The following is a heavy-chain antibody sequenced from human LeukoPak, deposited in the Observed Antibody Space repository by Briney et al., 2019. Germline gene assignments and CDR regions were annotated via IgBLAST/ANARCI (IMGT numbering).Heavy chain of an antibody. CDR2: IHYSGST. D-gene: IGHD4-11*01. Sequence: PSGTLSLTCTVSGGSISSYYWSWIRQPPGKGLEWIGYIHYSGSTNYNPSLKSRVTISVDTSKNQFSLKLSSVTAADTAVYYCASSDYRASFDYWGQGTLVTVSS. CDR1: GGSISSYY. CDR3: ASSDYRASFDY. V-gene: IGHV4-59*01. J-gene: IGHJ4*02.